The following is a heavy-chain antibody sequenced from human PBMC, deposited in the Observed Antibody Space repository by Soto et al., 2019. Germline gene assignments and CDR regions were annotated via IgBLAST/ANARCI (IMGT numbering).Heavy chain of an antibody. CDR3: ARHSPGWYAAFDV. J-gene: IGHJ3*01. CDR2: IYYSGST. V-gene: IGHV4-39*01. D-gene: IGHD6-19*01. Sequence: QLQLQESGPGLVKPSETLSLTCTVSGGSISSSSNYWGWIRQPPGKGLEWIGSIYYSGSTYYNPSLKSRVTISGETSKNQFSLYLSSVTAADTALYYCARHSPGWYAAFDVWDQGTMVTVSS. CDR1: GGSISSSSNY.